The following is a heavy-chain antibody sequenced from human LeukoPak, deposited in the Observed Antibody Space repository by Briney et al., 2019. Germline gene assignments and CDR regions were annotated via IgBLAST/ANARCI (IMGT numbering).Heavy chain of an antibody. D-gene: IGHD6-19*01. CDR2: ISSSSSYI. J-gene: IGHJ4*02. CDR3: ARTGPSGLVVDY. Sequence: PGGSLRLSCAASGFTFSSYSMNWVRQAPGKGLEWVSSISSSSSYIYYADSVKGRFTISRDNAKNSLYLQMNSLRAEDTAVYYCARTGPSGLVVDYWGQGTLVTVSS. V-gene: IGHV3-21*01. CDR1: GFTFSSYS.